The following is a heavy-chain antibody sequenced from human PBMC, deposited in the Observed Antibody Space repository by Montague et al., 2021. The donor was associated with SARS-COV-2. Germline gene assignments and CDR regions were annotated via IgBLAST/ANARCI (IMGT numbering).Heavy chain of an antibody. CDR1: GYSFTSYW. Sequence: QSGAEVKKPGESLKISCKGSGYSFTSYWIGWVRQMPGKGLEWMGIIYPXXSYTRYSPSFQGQVTISADKSISTAYLQWRSLKASDTAMYYCARHVWGYYGSGSYYYYGMDVWGQGTTVTVSS. V-gene: IGHV5-51*01. CDR2: IYPXXSYT. CDR3: ARHVWGYYGSGSYYYYGMDV. J-gene: IGHJ6*02. D-gene: IGHD3-10*01.